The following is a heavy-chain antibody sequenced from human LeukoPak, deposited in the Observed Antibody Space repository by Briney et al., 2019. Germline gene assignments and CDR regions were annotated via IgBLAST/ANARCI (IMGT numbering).Heavy chain of an antibody. CDR3: ATGIAARPGGDAFDI. Sequence: ASVKVSCKASGYTFTSYAMHWVRQAPGQRLEWMGWINAGNGNTKYSQKFQGRVTITRDTSASTAYMELSSLRSEDTAVYYCATGIAARPGGDAFDIWGQGTMVTVSS. V-gene: IGHV1-3*01. D-gene: IGHD6-6*01. CDR2: INAGNGNT. J-gene: IGHJ3*02. CDR1: GYTFTSYA.